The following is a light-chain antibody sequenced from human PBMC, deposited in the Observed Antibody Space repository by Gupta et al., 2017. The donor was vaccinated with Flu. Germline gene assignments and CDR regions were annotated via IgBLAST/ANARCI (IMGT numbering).Light chain of an antibody. CDR3: CSYAGSYTWV. CDR2: DVS. Sequence: QSVLTQPRSVSGSPGQSVTISCTGSSSDVGLYEYVSWYQHHPGKAPSLIIYDVSRRPSGVPDRFSASKSGNTASLTISGLQAEDEADYHCCSYAGSYTWVFGGGTKLTVL. CDR1: SSDVGLYEY. V-gene: IGLV2-11*01. J-gene: IGLJ2*01.